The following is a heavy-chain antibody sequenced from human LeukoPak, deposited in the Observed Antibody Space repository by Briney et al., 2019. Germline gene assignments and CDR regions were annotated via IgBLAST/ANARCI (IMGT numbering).Heavy chain of an antibody. Sequence: SETLSLTCTVSGASITSSGYYWGWVRQSPGKGLHWIGSLYYSGSTYYAPSLKSRVTISRDTSKNQFSLKLSSVTAADTAVYFCASHPTNFDAFDIWGQGTMVTVSS. V-gene: IGHV4-39*01. J-gene: IGHJ3*02. CDR1: GASITSSGYY. D-gene: IGHD5-24*01. CDR3: ASHPTNFDAFDI. CDR2: LYYSGST.